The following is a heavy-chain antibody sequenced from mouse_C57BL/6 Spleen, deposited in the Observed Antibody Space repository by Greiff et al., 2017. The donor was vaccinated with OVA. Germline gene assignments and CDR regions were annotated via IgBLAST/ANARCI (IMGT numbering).Heavy chain of an antibody. Sequence: EVQVVESGGDLVKPGGSLKLSCAASGFTFSSYGMSWVRQTPDKRLEWVATISSGGSYTYYPDSVKGRFTISRDNAKNTLYLQMSSLKSEDTAMYYCARHYYGNSSWFAYWGQGTLVTVSA. D-gene: IGHD2-1*01. V-gene: IGHV5-6*01. CDR1: GFTFSSYG. J-gene: IGHJ3*01. CDR3: ARHYYGNSSWFAY. CDR2: ISSGGSYT.